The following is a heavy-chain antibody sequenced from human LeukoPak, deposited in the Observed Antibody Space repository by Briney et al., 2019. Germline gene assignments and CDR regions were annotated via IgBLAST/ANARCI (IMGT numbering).Heavy chain of an antibody. J-gene: IGHJ4*02. Sequence: ASVKVSCKASGYTFTSYYMHWVRQATGQGLEWMGIINPSGGSTSYAQKFQGRVTMTRDTSTSTVYMELSSLRSEDTAVYYCARDAPVVRGVIIAFDYWGQGTLVTVSS. CDR2: INPSGGST. D-gene: IGHD3-10*01. CDR3: ARDAPVVRGVIIAFDY. V-gene: IGHV1-46*01. CDR1: GYTFTSYY.